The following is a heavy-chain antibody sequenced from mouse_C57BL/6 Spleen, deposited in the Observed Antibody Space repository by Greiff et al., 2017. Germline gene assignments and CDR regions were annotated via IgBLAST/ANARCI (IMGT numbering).Heavy chain of an antibody. CDR3: ARGLLREYYFDY. J-gene: IGHJ2*01. V-gene: IGHV1-81*01. Sequence: VQLQQSGAELARPGASVKLSCKASGYTFTSYGISWVKQRTGQGLEWIGEIYPRSGNTYYNEKFKGKATLTADKSSSTAYMELRSLTSEDSAVYFCARGLLREYYFDYWGQGTTLTVSS. D-gene: IGHD1-1*01. CDR2: IYPRSGNT. CDR1: GYTFTSYG.